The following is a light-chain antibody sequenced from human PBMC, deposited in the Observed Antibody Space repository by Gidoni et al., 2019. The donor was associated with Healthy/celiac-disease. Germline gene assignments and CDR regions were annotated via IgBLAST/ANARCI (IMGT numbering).Light chain of an antibody. Sequence: EIVLTQSPGTLSLSPGERATLSCRASQSVSSSYLAWYQQKPGQAPKLLIYVGSSRATGIPDRFSGSGSGTDFTLTISRLEAEDFAVYYCKQYVRSPRTFGRGTKVEIK. CDR3: KQYVRSPRT. CDR1: QSVSSSY. V-gene: IGKV3-20*01. CDR2: VGS. J-gene: IGKJ4*02.